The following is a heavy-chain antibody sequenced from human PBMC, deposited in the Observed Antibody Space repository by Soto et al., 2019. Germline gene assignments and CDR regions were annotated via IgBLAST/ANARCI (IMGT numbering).Heavy chain of an antibody. Sequence: SETLSLTCAVSGGSIISGGYSFICIRQPPWKGLEFIGFINHSGTTYYNPSLKSRVTISVDRSKNQFSLKLSSVTAADTAVFYCARGAVADYYDSSGPIDYWGQGTLVTVSS. V-gene: IGHV4-30-2*01. J-gene: IGHJ4*02. D-gene: IGHD3-22*01. CDR3: ARGAVADYYDSSGPIDY. CDR2: INHSGTT. CDR1: GGSIISGGYS.